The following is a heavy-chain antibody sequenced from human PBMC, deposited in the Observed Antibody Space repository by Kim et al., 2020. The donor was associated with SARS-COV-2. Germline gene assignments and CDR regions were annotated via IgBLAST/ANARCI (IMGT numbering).Heavy chain of an antibody. V-gene: IGHV1-69*02. J-gene: IGHJ3*02. CDR3: ARAFYSSGWYYAFDI. D-gene: IGHD6-19*01. Sequence: QKFQGRVTITADKSTNTGYMELSSLRSEDTAVYYCARAFYSSGWYYAFDIWGQGTMVTVSS.